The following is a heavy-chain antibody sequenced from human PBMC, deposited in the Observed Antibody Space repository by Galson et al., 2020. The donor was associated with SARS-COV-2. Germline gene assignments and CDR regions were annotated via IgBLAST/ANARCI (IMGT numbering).Heavy chain of an antibody. Sequence: KISCKASGGSFTNYVFSWVRQAPGQGLEWMGGIIPIFGAPDYAQKFQGRVTITADESTSTVNMALISLRSDDTAIYYCATEMTTLYQYYVMDVWGPGTTVTVSS. CDR1: GGSFTNYV. D-gene: IGHD1-1*01. J-gene: IGHJ6*02. V-gene: IGHV1-69*01. CDR2: IIPIFGAP. CDR3: ATEMTTLYQYYVMDV.